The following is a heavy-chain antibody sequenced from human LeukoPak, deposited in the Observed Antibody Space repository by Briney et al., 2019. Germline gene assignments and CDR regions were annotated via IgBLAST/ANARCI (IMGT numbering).Heavy chain of an antibody. CDR1: GFTFSSYA. J-gene: IGHJ4*02. CDR2: ISSSSSYI. V-gene: IGHV3-21*01. D-gene: IGHD5-18*01. CDR3: ARDRIQLWLLDY. Sequence: SGGSLRLSCAASGFTFSSYAMSWVRQAPGKGLEWVSSISSSSSYIYYADSVKGRFTISRDNAKNSLYLQMNSLRAEDTAVYYCARDRIQLWLLDYWGQGTLVTVSS.